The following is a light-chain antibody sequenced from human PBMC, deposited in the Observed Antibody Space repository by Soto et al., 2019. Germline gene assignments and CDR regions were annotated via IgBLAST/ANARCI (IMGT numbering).Light chain of an antibody. V-gene: IGLV2-11*01. CDR2: DVS. CDR3: CSYAGTFYV. J-gene: IGLJ1*01. Sequence: SALTQPRSVSGSPGQSVTISCTGTSSDFGGYNYVSWYQHHPGKAPKLMIYDVSERPSGVPDRFSGSKSGNTASLTISGLQAEDEADYYCCSYAGTFYVFXTGTKVTVL. CDR1: SSDFGGYNY.